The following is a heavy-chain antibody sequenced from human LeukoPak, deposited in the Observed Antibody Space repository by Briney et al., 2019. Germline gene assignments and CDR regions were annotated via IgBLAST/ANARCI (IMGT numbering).Heavy chain of an antibody. V-gene: IGHV3-7*01. CDR2: IKQDGSEK. J-gene: IGHJ4*02. D-gene: IGHD3-10*01. CDR1: GFTFSSYW. CDR3: ARDFRLTYYYGSGSYWGGYYFDY. Sequence: PGGSLRLSCAASGFTFSSYWMSWVRQAPGKGLEWVANIKQDGSEKYYVDSVKGRFTISRDNAKNSLYLQMNSLRAEDTAVYYCARDFRLTYYYGSGSYWGGYYFDYWGQGTLVTVSS.